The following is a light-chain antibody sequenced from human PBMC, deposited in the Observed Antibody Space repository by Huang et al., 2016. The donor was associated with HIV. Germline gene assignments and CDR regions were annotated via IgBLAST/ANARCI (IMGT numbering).Light chain of an antibody. J-gene: IGKJ3*01. CDR3: QPLYAYPLT. V-gene: IGKV1-9*01. CDR2: AAS. Sequence: IQLPQSPSSLSACVGDRVTITCRARQGVSSYLAWYQQKPGKAPKLLIYAASTLQSGDPARFTGSEPGTDFTLTISSRQPEDFVVYFCQPLYAYPLTFGPGTKVDIK. CDR1: QGVSSY.